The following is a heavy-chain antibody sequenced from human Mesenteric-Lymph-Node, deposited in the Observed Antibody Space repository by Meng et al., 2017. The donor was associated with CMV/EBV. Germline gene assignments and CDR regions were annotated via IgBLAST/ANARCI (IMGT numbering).Heavy chain of an antibody. Sequence: ASVKVSCKASGYTFTNYDINWVRQATGQGLEWMGWMNPNSGSTGYAQKFQGRVTLTRNTSITTAYMELSSLRSEDTAVYYCARDLSELVPRRNYGMDVWGQGTTVTVSS. J-gene: IGHJ6*02. CDR2: MNPNSGST. D-gene: IGHD6-6*01. CDR3: ARDLSELVPRRNYGMDV. CDR1: GYTFTNYD. V-gene: IGHV1-8*03.